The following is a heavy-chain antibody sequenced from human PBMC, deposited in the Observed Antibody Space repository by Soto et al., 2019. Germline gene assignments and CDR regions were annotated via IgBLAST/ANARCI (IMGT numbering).Heavy chain of an antibody. CDR2: ISGSGGST. CDR1: GFTFSSYA. V-gene: IGHV3-23*01. D-gene: IGHD5-18*01. Sequence: GGSLRLSCAASGFTFSSYAMSWVRQAPGKGLEWVSAISGSGGSTYYADSVKGRFTISRDNSKNTLYLQMNSLRAEDTAVYYCAKDGGYSYGYSPRYYYGMDVWGQGTTDTVSS. CDR3: AKDGGYSYGYSPRYYYGMDV. J-gene: IGHJ6*02.